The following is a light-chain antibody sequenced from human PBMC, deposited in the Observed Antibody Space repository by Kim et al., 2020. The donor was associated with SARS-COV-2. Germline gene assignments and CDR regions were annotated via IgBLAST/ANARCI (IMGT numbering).Light chain of an antibody. CDR2: AAS. CDR3: QKYDSAPWT. Sequence: ASEGDRVTITCRASQNISSCLAWYQQKPGKFPKVLIYAASTLQPGVPSRFSASGSGTDFTLTISGLQPEDVATYYCQKYDSAPWTFGLGTKVDIK. V-gene: IGKV1-27*01. CDR1: QNISSC. J-gene: IGKJ1*01.